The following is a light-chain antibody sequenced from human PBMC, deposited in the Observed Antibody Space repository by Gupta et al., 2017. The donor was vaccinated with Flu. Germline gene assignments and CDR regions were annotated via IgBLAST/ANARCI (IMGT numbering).Light chain of an antibody. CDR1: NIGKKG. CDR2: DDK. Sequence: GRNNIGKKGVHWYQQKSGQAPELLVYDDKDRPPGVSDRFSGSKSGNTATLTISRLEAEDEADYYCQVWDNSTLRVVFGGGTKLTVL. V-gene: IGLV3-21*02. CDR3: QVWDNSTLRVV. J-gene: IGLJ2*01.